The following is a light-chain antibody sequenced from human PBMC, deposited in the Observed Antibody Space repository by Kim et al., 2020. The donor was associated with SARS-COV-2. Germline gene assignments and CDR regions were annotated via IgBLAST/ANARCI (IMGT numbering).Light chain of an antibody. CDR1: SSNIGSKY. CDR3: GTWDSSLRGV. V-gene: IGLV1-51*01. CDR2: DND. J-gene: IGLJ3*02. Sequence: QSVLTQPPSVSAAPGQKVTISCSGSSSNIGSKYVSWYQQFPGTAPKLLIYDNDKRPSGIPDRFSGSKSGTSATLGITGLQTGDEADYYCGTWDSSLRGVFGGGTQLTVL.